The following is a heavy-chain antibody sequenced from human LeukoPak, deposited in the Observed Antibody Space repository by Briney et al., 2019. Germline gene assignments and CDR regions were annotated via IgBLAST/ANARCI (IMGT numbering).Heavy chain of an antibody. CDR3: AKGIVGARPTLANFDY. CDR1: GFTFSSYG. CDR2: ISYDGSNK. D-gene: IGHD1-26*01. J-gene: IGHJ4*02. Sequence: GGSLRLSCAASGFTFSSYGMHWVRQAPGKGLEWVAVISYDGSNKYYADSVKGRFTISRDNSKNTLYLQMNSLRAEDTAVYYCAKGIVGARPTLANFDYWGQGTLVTVSS. V-gene: IGHV3-30*18.